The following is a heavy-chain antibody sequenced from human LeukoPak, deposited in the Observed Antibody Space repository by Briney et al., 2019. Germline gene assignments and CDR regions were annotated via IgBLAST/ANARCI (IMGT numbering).Heavy chain of an antibody. D-gene: IGHD6-19*01. CDR3: ATARLYSGWYYFDY. V-gene: IGHV1-24*01. CDR2: FDPEDGET. Sequence: GASVKVSCTVSGYTLTELSMHWVRQAPGKGLEWMGGFDPEDGETIYAQKFQGRVTMTEDTSTDTAYMELSSLRSEDTAVYYCATARLYSGWYYFDYWGQGTLVTVSS. CDR1: GYTLTELS. J-gene: IGHJ4*02.